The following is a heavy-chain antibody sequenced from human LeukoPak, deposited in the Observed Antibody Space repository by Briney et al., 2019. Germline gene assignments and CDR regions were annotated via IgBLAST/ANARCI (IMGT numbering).Heavy chain of an antibody. CDR1: GFTFSSYG. D-gene: IGHD3-22*01. J-gene: IGHJ4*02. Sequence: PGGSLRLSCAASGFTFSSYGISWVRQAPGKGLEWVSGINWNGGSTGYADSVKGRFTISRDNAKNSLYLQMNSLRADDTALYYCARDEADYDSSGYYYFDYWGQGTLVTVS. V-gene: IGHV3-20*04. CDR2: INWNGGST. CDR3: ARDEADYDSSGYYYFDY.